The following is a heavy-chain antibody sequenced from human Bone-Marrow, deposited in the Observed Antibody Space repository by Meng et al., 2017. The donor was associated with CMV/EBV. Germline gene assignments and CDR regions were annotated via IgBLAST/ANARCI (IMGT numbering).Heavy chain of an antibody. CDR2: IYHSGST. CDR3: ARRSAVAHPLDY. CDR1: GYSISSGYY. J-gene: IGHJ4*02. V-gene: IGHV4-38-2*02. Sequence: GSLRLSCTVSGYSISSGYYWGWIRQPPGKGLEWIGSIYHSGSTYYNPSRKSRVTISVDTSKNQFSLKLSFVTAADTAVYYCARRSAVAHPLDYWGQGTLVTVSS. D-gene: IGHD6-19*01.